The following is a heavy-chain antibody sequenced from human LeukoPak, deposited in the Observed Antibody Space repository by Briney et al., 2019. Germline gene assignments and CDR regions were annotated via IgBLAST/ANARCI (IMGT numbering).Heavy chain of an antibody. J-gene: IGHJ4*02. D-gene: IGHD3-22*01. V-gene: IGHV3-21*01. Sequence: PGGSLRLSCAASGFTFSSYGMHWVRQAPGKGLEWVSSISSSSSYIYYADSVKGRFTISRDNAKNSLYLQMNSLRAEDTAVYYCARDPMNYDSSGYYYDQIDYWGQGTLVTVYS. CDR3: ARDPMNYDSSGYYYDQIDY. CDR2: ISSSSSYI. CDR1: GFTFSSYG.